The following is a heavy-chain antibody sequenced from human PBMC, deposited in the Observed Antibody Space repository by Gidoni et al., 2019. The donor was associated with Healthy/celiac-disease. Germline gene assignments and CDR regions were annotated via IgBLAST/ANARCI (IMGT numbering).Heavy chain of an antibody. Sequence: QVQLVQSGAEVKKPGASVKGSCKASGYTFTTYAMHWVRQAPEQRLEWMGWINAGHGNTKYSQKCQGRVNITRDTSASTAYMELSSLRSEDTAVYYCARPRSRDSSGYYLAVLDYWGQGTLVTVSS. CDR2: INAGHGNT. CDR1: GYTFTTYA. J-gene: IGHJ4*02. D-gene: IGHD3-22*01. CDR3: ARPRSRDSSGYYLAVLDY. V-gene: IGHV1-3*01.